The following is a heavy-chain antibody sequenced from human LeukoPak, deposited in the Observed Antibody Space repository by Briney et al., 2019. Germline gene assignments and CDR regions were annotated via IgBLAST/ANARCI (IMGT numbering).Heavy chain of an antibody. CDR1: GYTFTGYY. Sequence: ASVKVSCKASGYTFTGYYMHWVRQAPGQGLEWMGWISPNSGGTNYAQKFQGWVTMTRDTSISAAYMELSRLRSDDTAVYYCAIRTSFYGGNGGFDYWGQGTLVTVSS. CDR3: AIRTSFYGGNGGFDY. J-gene: IGHJ4*02. V-gene: IGHV1-2*04. D-gene: IGHD4-23*01. CDR2: ISPNSGGT.